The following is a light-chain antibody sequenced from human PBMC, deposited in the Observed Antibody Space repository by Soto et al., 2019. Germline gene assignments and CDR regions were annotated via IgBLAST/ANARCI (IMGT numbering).Light chain of an antibody. Sequence: DIVMTQSPDSLAVSLGERATINCKSSQSVLYSPNNKNYLAWYQQKPGQPPKLLIYWASTRESGVPDRFSGSGSGVDFTLTISSLQAEDVAVYCCQQYYSTPLTFGGGTKVDIK. J-gene: IGKJ4*01. CDR2: WAS. CDR1: QSVLYSPNNKNY. CDR3: QQYYSTPLT. V-gene: IGKV4-1*01.